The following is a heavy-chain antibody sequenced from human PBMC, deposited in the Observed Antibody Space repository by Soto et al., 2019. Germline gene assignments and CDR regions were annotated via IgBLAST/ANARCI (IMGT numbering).Heavy chain of an antibody. CDR3: ARDNSSSSAYYGMDV. Sequence: ASVKVSCKASGYTFTSYGISWIRQAPGQGLEWMGWISAYNGNTNYAQKLQGRVTMTTDTSTSTAHMELRSLRSDDTAVYYCARDNSSSSAYYGMDVWGQGTTVTVSS. CDR2: ISAYNGNT. CDR1: GYTFTSYG. J-gene: IGHJ6*02. V-gene: IGHV1-18*04. D-gene: IGHD6-6*01.